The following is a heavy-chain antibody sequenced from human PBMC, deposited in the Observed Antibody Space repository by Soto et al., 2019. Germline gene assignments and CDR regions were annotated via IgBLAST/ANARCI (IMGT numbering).Heavy chain of an antibody. J-gene: IGHJ6*02. V-gene: IGHV3-21*01. CDR3: AREYTAWPLAYGLDV. CDR2: ISSRSDI. D-gene: IGHD2-2*02. Sequence: GGWLRLSXVGSGFTFSTYSINWVRQAPGKGLEWVSSISSRSDIYYADSVKGRFTISRDNAKNSVSLQMNSLRAEDTAVYYCAREYTAWPLAYGLDVWGQGTTVTVSS. CDR1: GFTFSTYS.